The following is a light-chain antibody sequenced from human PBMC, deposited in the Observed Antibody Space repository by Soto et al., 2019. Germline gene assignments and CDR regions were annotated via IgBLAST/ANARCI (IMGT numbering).Light chain of an antibody. CDR3: ISYKTDDTFV. CDR2: EVG. V-gene: IGLV2-14*01. Sequence: QSALTQFASVSGSPGQSITISCTGTSIDVGAYNYVSWYQQHPDKAPKLLIYEVGNRPSGVSFRFSGSKAGITASLTISGLQADDEAEYFCISYKTDDTFVFGTGTKLTVL. J-gene: IGLJ1*01. CDR1: SIDVGAYNY.